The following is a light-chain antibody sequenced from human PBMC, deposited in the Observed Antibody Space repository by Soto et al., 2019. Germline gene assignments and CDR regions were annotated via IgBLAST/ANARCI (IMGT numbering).Light chain of an antibody. CDR2: DAS. J-gene: IGKJ5*01. Sequence: DIQMTQSPSSLSASLGDRITITCRASQSISTYLNWYQQKPGKAPKLLIYDASSLQSGVPSRFSGSGSGTHFTLTISSLQPEDFATYYCQQSYSSPPITFGQWTRLDIK. CDR1: QSISTY. V-gene: IGKV1-39*01. CDR3: QQSYSSPPIT.